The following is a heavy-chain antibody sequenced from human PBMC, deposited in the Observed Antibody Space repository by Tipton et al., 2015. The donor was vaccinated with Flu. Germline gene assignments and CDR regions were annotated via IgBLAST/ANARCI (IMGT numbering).Heavy chain of an antibody. J-gene: IGHJ5*02. CDR3: AREGGTSNWYDP. Sequence: QVQLVQSGAEVREPGSSVKVSCRTSGGTFSNYGINWVRQAPGQGLEWIGGIIPMSGSLDYARNLHGRVTITADESTSTVYMDLSSLRSEDTATYYCAREGGTSNWYDPWGQGTLVTVSS. CDR2: IIPMSGSL. D-gene: IGHD3-16*01. V-gene: IGHV1-69*01. CDR1: GGTFSNYG.